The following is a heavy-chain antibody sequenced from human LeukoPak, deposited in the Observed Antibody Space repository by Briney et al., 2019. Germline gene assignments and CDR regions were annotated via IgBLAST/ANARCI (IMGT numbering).Heavy chain of an antibody. V-gene: IGHV1-69*05. Sequence: SVKFSCKASGGTFSSYAISWVRQAPGQGLEWMGRIIPIFGTANYAQKFQGRVTITTDESTSTAYMELSSLRSEDTAVYYCASSSYYYDSSGYYNFDYWGQGTLVTVSS. CDR2: IIPIFGTA. D-gene: IGHD3-22*01. CDR3: ASSSYYYDSSGYYNFDY. CDR1: GGTFSSYA. J-gene: IGHJ4*02.